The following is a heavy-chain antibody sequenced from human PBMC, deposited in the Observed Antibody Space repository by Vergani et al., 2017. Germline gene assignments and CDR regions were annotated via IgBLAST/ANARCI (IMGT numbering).Heavy chain of an antibody. D-gene: IGHD3-10*01. CDR2: ISAYNGNT. Sequence: QVQLVQSGAEVKKPGASVKVSCKASGYTFTSSGISWVRQAPGQGLEWMGWISAYNGNTNYAQKLQGRVTMTTDTSTSTAYMELRSLRSDDTAVYYCARDRRGGGRTYYYGSGSEYWGQGTLVTVSS. V-gene: IGHV1-18*04. J-gene: IGHJ4*02. CDR1: GYTFTSSG. CDR3: ARDRRGGGRTYYYGSGSEY.